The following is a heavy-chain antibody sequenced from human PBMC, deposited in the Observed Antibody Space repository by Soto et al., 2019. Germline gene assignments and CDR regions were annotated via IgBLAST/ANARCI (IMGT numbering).Heavy chain of an antibody. CDR3: AAGEASRRHLAPYYLDF. D-gene: IGHD6-13*01. Sequence: SETLSLTCTVSGGSMRNYFWTWIRQPPGKGLEWIGYIHYSGTTSFFPSYNPSLRSRVTISEDTSKNQFSLKLLSVTTADTAVYFCAAGEASRRHLAPYYLDFWGQGTLVTVSS. CDR2: IHYSGTT. J-gene: IGHJ4*02. CDR1: GGSMRNYF. V-gene: IGHV4-59*01.